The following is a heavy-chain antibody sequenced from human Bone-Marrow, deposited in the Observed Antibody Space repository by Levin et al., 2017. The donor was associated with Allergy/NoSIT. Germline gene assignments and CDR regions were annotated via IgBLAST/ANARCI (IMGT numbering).Heavy chain of an antibody. D-gene: IGHD3-16*02. CDR1: GFSIYHNY. CDR3: TTLYCSSGSCRFDD. Sequence: GGSLRLSCVASGFSIYHNYLSWVRQAPGRGLECVSVIYTAGSTDYADSVKGRFTMSRDDSKNTVELQMDSLRVDDTAVYYCTTLYCSSGSCRFDDWGQGTLVTVYS. J-gene: IGHJ4*02. V-gene: IGHV3-66*02. CDR2: IYTAGST.